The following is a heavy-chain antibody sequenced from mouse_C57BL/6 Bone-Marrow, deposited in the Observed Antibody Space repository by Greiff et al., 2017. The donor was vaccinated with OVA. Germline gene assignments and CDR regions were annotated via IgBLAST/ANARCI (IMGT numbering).Heavy chain of an antibody. J-gene: IGHJ3*01. V-gene: IGHV1-50*01. CDR1: GYTFTSYW. CDR3: ARLYYDYDGFAY. Sequence: QVQLQQPGAELVKPGASVKLSCKASGYTFTSYWMQWVKQRPGQGLEWIGEIYPSDSYTNYNQKFKGKATLTVDTSSSTAYMQLSSLTAEDSAVYYCARLYYDYDGFAYWGQGTLVTVSA. D-gene: IGHD2-4*01. CDR2: IYPSDSYT.